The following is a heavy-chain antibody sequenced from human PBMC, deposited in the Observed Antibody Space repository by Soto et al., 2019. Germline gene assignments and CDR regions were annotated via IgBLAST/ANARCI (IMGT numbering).Heavy chain of an antibody. Sequence: GGSLRLSCAASGFTFSSYAMSWVRQAPGKGLEWVSAISGSGGSTYYADSVKGRFTISRDNSKNTLYLQMNSLRAEDTAVYYCAKDRVLRFLEWLFDYWGQGTLVTVSS. CDR2: ISGSGGST. V-gene: IGHV3-23*01. CDR1: GFTFSSYA. D-gene: IGHD3-3*01. J-gene: IGHJ4*02. CDR3: AKDRVLRFLEWLFDY.